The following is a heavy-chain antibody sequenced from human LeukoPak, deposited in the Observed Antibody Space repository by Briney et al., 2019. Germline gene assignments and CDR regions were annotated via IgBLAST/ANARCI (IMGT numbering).Heavy chain of an antibody. CDR1: GYTFSIYE. CDR2: ICSSGRTI. Sequence: PGGSLRLSCAASGYTFSIYEMSWGRQAPGKGLEWVSYICSSGRTIYYAHSVKGRYTISRDNAKNSRYLQMNRLRVEDTAVYDCARVGCSGGSCYSPPIDYWGQGTLVTVSS. D-gene: IGHD2-15*01. CDR3: ARVGCSGGSCYSPPIDY. J-gene: IGHJ4*02. V-gene: IGHV3-48*03.